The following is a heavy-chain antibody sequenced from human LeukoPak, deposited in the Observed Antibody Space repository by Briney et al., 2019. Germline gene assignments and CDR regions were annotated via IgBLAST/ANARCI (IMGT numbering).Heavy chain of an antibody. Sequence: ASATVSCKASGYTFTGYYMHWVRQAPGQGLEWMGWINPNSGGTNYAQKFQGRVTMTRDTSISTAYMELSRLRSDDTAVYYCARGSGSYYKPYYFDYWGQGTLVTVSS. D-gene: IGHD3-10*01. CDR3: ARGSGSYYKPYYFDY. J-gene: IGHJ4*02. CDR1: GYTFTGYY. CDR2: INPNSGGT. V-gene: IGHV1-2*02.